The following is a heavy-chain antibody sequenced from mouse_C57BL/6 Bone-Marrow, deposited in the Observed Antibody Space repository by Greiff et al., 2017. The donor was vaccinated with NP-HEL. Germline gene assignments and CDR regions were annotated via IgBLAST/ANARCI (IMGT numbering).Heavy chain of an antibody. CDR2: IDPSDSYT. CDR1: GYTFTSYW. J-gene: IGHJ3*01. CDR3: ARRGWFAY. Sequence: VQLQQPGAELVRPGTSVKLSCKASGYTFTSYWMHWVKQRPGQGLEWIGVIDPSDSYTNYNQKFKCKATLTVDTSSSTAYMQLSSLTSEDSAVYYCARRGWFAYWGQGTLVTVSA. V-gene: IGHV1-59*01.